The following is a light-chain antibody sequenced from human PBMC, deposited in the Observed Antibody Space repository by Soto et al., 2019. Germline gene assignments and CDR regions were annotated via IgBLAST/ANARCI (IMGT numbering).Light chain of an antibody. CDR1: QVINKN. V-gene: IGKV1-33*01. Sequence: DLQLTQSPSSLSASVGDRVTITFAASQVINKNLILYKQKPWKAPKLLIYDASDLEAGVPSRLRGSGAGTDFTFTISSIKPEDITTYYCQHYENLPTFGQGTRLEIK. CDR2: DAS. J-gene: IGKJ5*01. CDR3: QHYENLPT.